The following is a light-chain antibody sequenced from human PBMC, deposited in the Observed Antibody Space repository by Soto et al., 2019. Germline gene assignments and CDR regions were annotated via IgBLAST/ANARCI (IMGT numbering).Light chain of an antibody. CDR1: QSFSSW. V-gene: IGKV1-5*03. Sequence: DIQMTQSPSTLSASVGDRVTITCRASQSFSSWLAWYQQKPGKAPKLLIYKASTLESGVPSRFSGSGSGTEFTLTISSLQPDDFATYYCQQYNSYPRTFGQGANVEFK. CDR3: QQYNSYPRT. J-gene: IGKJ1*01. CDR2: KAS.